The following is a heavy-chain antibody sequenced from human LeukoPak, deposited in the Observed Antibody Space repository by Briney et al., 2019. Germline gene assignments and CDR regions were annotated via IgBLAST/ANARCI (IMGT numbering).Heavy chain of an antibody. CDR3: GRAGFGTAYNRFYYYMDV. D-gene: IGHD3-16*01. Sequence: SETLSLTCGVSGYSIGSGYYWVWIRQPPGQGLEWIGQIFHSGIAHYNPSLKSRVTMSVDTSRSQFSVNLNSVTAADTAVYYCGRAGFGTAYNRFYYYMDVWGKGTTVTVSS. V-gene: IGHV4-38-2*01. J-gene: IGHJ6*03. CDR2: IFHSGIA. CDR1: GYSIGSGYY.